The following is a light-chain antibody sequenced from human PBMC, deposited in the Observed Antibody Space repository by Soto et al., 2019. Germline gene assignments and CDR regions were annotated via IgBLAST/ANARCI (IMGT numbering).Light chain of an antibody. CDR2: GNS. J-gene: IGLJ1*01. Sequence: SALTQPPSASGSPGQSVTISCTGSSSNIGAGYDVHWYQQLPGTAPKLLIYGNSNRPSGVPDRFSGSKSGTPASLAITGLQAEDEADYYCQSYDSSLSGYVFGTGTKVTVL. CDR3: QSYDSSLSGYV. CDR1: SSNIGAGYD. V-gene: IGLV1-40*01.